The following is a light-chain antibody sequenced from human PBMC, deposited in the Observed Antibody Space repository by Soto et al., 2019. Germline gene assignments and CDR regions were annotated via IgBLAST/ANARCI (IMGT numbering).Light chain of an antibody. CDR2: AAS. CDR1: QSVSSN. V-gene: IGKV3-15*01. CDR3: QQYNNWPGT. Sequence: EIMLTQSPGTLSLSPGDTATLSCRASQSVSSNLAWYQQKPGQAPRLLIYAASTRATGTPARFSGSGSGTDFTLTISSLQSEDFAVYYCQQYNNWPGTFGQGTKVDIK. J-gene: IGKJ1*01.